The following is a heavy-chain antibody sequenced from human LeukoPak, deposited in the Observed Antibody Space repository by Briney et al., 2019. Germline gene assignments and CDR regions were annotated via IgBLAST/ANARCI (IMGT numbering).Heavy chain of an antibody. D-gene: IGHD1-26*01. J-gene: IGHJ4*02. CDR3: ARGSSAGASLRHDY. CDR1: GFTFSSYW. V-gene: IGHV3-7*01. Sequence: GGSLRLSCAASGFTFSSYWMSWVRQVPGKGLEWVANIKQDGSEENFVDSVKGRFTISRDNAKKSLYLQMNSLRAEDTAVYYCARGSSAGASLRHDYWGQGTLVTVS. CDR2: IKQDGSEE.